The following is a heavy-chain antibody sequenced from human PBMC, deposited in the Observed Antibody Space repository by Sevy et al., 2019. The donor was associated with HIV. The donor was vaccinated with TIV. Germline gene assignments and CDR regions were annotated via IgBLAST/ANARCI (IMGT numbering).Heavy chain of an antibody. J-gene: IGHJ5*02. CDR2: IDHSGST. CDR1: GGSFSGYY. CDR3: ARAPHVVVVPGAPSWFDP. V-gene: IGHV4-34*01. Sequence: SETLSLTCAVYGGSFSGYYWNWIRQPPGKGLEWIGEIDHSGSTHYNPSLKSRITISVDTSKNQFSLRMNSVTAADTAVYYCARAPHVVVVPGAPSWFDPWGQGTLVTVSS. D-gene: IGHD2-2*01.